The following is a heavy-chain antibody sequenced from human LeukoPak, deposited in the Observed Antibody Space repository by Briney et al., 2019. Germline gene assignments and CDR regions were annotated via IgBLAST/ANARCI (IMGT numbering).Heavy chain of an antibody. Sequence: GGSLRLSCAASGFTFSSYSMNWVRQAPGKGLEWVSYISSSSSTIYYADSVKGRFTISRDNAKNSLYLQMNSLRAEDTAVYYCARVDTAMVTVPDYWGQGTLVTVSS. V-gene: IGHV3-48*01. CDR2: ISSSSSTI. D-gene: IGHD5-18*01. CDR1: GFTFSSYS. CDR3: ARVDTAMVTVPDY. J-gene: IGHJ4*02.